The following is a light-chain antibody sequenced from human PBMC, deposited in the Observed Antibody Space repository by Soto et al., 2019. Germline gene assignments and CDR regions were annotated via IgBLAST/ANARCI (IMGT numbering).Light chain of an antibody. V-gene: IGKV3-11*01. J-gene: IGKJ4*01. CDR3: QQRDIWPPLT. CDR2: DAT. Sequence: VLTQSPATLSLSPGERATLFCKASQSVGMYMGWFQQKPGQAPRVLIYDATNRAGGVPARFSGSGSGTDFTLTISSLEAEDSADYYCQQRDIWPPLTFGGGTKLEIK. CDR1: QSVGMY.